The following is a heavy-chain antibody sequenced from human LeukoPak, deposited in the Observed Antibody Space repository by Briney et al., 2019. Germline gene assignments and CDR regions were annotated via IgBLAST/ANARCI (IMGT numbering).Heavy chain of an antibody. V-gene: IGHV5-51*01. CDR2: IYPGDSDT. J-gene: IGHJ1*01. D-gene: IGHD6-13*01. CDR3: ARRSQPETAGIEYFQH. CDR1: GYSFNRFW. Sequence: GESLQISCKGSGYSFNRFWIGWVRQMPGKGLEWMGIIYPGDSDTRYSPSFQGQVTISADKSISTAYMQWTSLKASDTAMYYCARRSQPETAGIEYFQHWGQGTLVTVSS.